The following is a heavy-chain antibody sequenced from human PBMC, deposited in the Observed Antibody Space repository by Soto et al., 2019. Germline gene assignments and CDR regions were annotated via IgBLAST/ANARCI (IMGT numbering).Heavy chain of an antibody. V-gene: IGHV4-39*01. D-gene: IGHD6-13*01. J-gene: IGHJ5*02. CDR1: GGSISSSSYY. CDR3: ARGWRIAAAGTRFEP. Sequence: TSETLSLTCTVSGGSISSSSYYWGWIRQPPGKGLEWIGSIYYSGSTYYNPSLKSRVTISVDTSKNQFSLKLSSVTAADTAVYYCARGWRIAAAGTRFEPWGQGTLVTVS. CDR2: IYYSGST.